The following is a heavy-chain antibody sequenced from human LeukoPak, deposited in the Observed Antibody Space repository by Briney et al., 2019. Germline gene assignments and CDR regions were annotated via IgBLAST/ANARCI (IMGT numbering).Heavy chain of an antibody. Sequence: ASVKVSCKASGYTFTSYDINWVRQATGQGLEWMGWMNPNSGNTGYAQKFQGRVTMTRNTSISTAYMELSSLRSEDTAVYYCARGGTLRYFDWLLIPMPTDYWGQGTLVTVSS. V-gene: IGHV1-8*01. J-gene: IGHJ4*02. D-gene: IGHD3-9*01. CDR1: GYTFTSYD. CDR3: ARGGTLRYFDWLLIPMPTDY. CDR2: MNPNSGNT.